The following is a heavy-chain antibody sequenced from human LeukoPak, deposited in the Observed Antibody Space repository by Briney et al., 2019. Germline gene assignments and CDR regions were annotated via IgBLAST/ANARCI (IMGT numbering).Heavy chain of an antibody. D-gene: IGHD2-2*01. V-gene: IGHV3-9*01. Sequence: GGSLRLSCAASGFTFDDYAMHWVRQAPGKGLEWVSGISWNSGSIGYADSVKGRFTISRDNAKNSLYLQMNSLRAEDTALYYCAKDLGLWCSTSCQLDYWGQGTLVTVSS. J-gene: IGHJ4*02. CDR3: AKDLGLWCSTSCQLDY. CDR2: ISWNSGSI. CDR1: GFTFDDYA.